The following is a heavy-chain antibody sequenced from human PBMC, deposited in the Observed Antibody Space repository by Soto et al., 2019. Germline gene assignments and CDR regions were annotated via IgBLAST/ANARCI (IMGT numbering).Heavy chain of an antibody. CDR1: GYTFTSYG. Sequence: ASVTVSCKASGYTFTSYGISWVRQAPGQRLEWMGWISAYNGNTNYAQKLQGRVTMTTDTSTSTAYMELRSLRSDDTAVYYCARDPIVGRRFIMITFGGVTDGAFDYWGQGTLVTVSS. D-gene: IGHD3-16*01. CDR2: ISAYNGNT. J-gene: IGHJ4*02. V-gene: IGHV1-18*01. CDR3: ARDPIVGRRFIMITFGGVTDGAFDY.